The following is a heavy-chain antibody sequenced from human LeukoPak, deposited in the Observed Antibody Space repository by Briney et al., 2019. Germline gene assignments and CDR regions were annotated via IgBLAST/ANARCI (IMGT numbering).Heavy chain of an antibody. CDR2: INPSGGST. Sequence: ASVKVSCKASGYTFTSYYMHWVRQAPGQGLEWMGIINPSGGSTSYAQKFQGRVTMTRDTSTSTVYMELSSLRSEDTAVYYCARDISSAYYGSGSCGDYWGQGTLVTVSS. CDR1: GYTFTSYY. J-gene: IGHJ4*02. CDR3: ARDISSAYYGSGSCGDY. D-gene: IGHD3-10*01. V-gene: IGHV1-46*01.